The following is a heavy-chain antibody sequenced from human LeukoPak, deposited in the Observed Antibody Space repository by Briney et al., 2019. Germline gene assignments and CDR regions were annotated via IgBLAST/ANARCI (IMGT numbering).Heavy chain of an antibody. CDR3: AVYDILSGNYYGMDL. Sequence: PGGSLLLPGACSGFNHRSYYMGWARPAPGEGLEGVALLYSGGSTYHADSVKGRLTIPRDNYKNTLHLPMHSLIAEDTAVYYCAVYDILSGNYYGMDLWGQGTTVTVSS. D-gene: IGHD3-9*01. CDR2: LYSGGST. CDR1: GFNHRSYY. V-gene: IGHV3-53*01. J-gene: IGHJ6*02.